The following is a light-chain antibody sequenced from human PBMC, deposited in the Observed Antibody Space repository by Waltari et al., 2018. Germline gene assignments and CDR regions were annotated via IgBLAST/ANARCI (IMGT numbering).Light chain of an antibody. CDR3: QQYYSSLLT. V-gene: IGKV4-1*01. J-gene: IGKJ4*01. Sequence: DIVMTQSPDYLVVLLGESATTNCKSSQSILYSSNSKNYLAWYQQQPGPPPKLLIYWASARESVVPGRFSGSASGTDFTLTISSLQAEDVADYYCQQYYSSLLTFGGGTKVEIK. CDR1: QSILYSSNSKNY. CDR2: WAS.